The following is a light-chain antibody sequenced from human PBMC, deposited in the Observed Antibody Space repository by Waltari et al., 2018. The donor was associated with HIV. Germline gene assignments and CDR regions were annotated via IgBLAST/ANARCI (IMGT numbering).Light chain of an antibody. Sequence: QSALTQPASVSGSPGQSITISFTGTNSDVGSYTRLSWYHQPPGKAPKLIIYDVNKRPSGISDRFSGSKSGNTASLTISVLQTEDEADYYCCSYTTSTTYVFGTGTTVTVL. CDR3: CSYTTSTTYV. J-gene: IGLJ1*01. CDR1: NSDVGSYTR. CDR2: DVN. V-gene: IGLV2-14*01.